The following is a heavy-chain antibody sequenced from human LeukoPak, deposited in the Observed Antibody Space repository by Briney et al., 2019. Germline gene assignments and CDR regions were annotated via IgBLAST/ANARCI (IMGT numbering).Heavy chain of an antibody. CDR3: ARGAITYYYGSGSYYNDY. Sequence: SETLSLTCAVSGGSISSGGYSWSWIRQPPGKGLEWIGYIYHSGSTNYNPSLKSRVTISVDTSKNQFSLKLSSVTAADTAVYYCARGAITYYYGSGSYYNDYWGQGTLVTVSS. CDR2: IYHSGST. J-gene: IGHJ4*02. CDR1: GGSISSGGYS. V-gene: IGHV4-30-2*01. D-gene: IGHD3-10*01.